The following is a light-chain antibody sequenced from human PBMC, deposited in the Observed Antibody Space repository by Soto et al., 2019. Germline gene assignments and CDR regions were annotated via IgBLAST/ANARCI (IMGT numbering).Light chain of an antibody. CDR2: GAS. J-gene: IGKJ3*01. V-gene: IGKV3-20*01. CDR3: QQFGSSPGFT. CDR1: QSINSRY. Sequence: EIVLTQSPGTLSLSPGERATLSCRASQSINSRYLAWYQQKPGQAPRLLIYGASSRATGIPDRFGGSGSGTHFTLTISRLEPEDFSVYCCQQFGSSPGFTFGPGTIVDIQ.